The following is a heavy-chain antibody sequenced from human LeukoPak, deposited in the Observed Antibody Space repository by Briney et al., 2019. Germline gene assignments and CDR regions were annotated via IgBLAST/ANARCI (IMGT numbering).Heavy chain of an antibody. CDR2: IYSGGST. CDR3: AKAGDPYYFDY. Sequence: PGGSLRLSCAASGFTVSSNYMSWVRQAPGKGLEWVSVIYSGGSTYYADSVKGRFTISRDNSKNTLYLQMNSLRAEDTAVYYCAKAGDPYYFDYWGQGTLVTVSS. V-gene: IGHV3-53*01. J-gene: IGHJ4*02. D-gene: IGHD4-17*01. CDR1: GFTVSSNY.